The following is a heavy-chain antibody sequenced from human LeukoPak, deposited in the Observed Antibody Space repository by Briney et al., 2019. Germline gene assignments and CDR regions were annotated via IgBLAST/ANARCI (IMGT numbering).Heavy chain of an antibody. CDR2: ISSSSSYI. CDR3: ARDFSGGSYSFLTANYYYGMDV. Sequence: PRGSLRLSCAASGFTFSSYSMNWVRQAPGKGLEWVSSISSSSSYIYYADSVKGRFTISRDNAKNSLYLQMNSLRAEDTAVYYCARDFSGGSYSFLTANYYYGMDVWGQGTTVTVSS. CDR1: GFTFSSYS. V-gene: IGHV3-21*01. J-gene: IGHJ6*02. D-gene: IGHD1-26*01.